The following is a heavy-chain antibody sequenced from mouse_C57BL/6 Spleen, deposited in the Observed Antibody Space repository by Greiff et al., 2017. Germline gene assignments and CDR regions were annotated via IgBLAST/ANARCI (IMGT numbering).Heavy chain of an antibody. Sequence: EVKLVESGGGLVKPGGSLKLSCAASGFTFSSYAMSWVRQTPEKRLEWVATISDGGSYTYYPDNVKGRFTISRDNAKNNLYLQMSHLKSEDTAMXYCARDEDAMDYWGQGTSVTVSS. CDR3: ARDEDAMDY. V-gene: IGHV5-4*01. CDR1: GFTFSSYA. CDR2: ISDGGSYT. J-gene: IGHJ4*01.